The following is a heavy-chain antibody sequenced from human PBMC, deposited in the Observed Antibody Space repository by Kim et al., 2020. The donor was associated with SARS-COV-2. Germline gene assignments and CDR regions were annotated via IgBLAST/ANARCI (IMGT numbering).Heavy chain of an antibody. D-gene: IGHD3-3*01. CDR1: GFTFSSYA. V-gene: IGHV3-23*01. CDR2: ISGSGGST. Sequence: GGSLRLSCAASGFTFSSYAMSWVRQAPGKGLEWVSAISGSGGSTYYADSVKGRFTISRDNSKNTLYLQMNSLRAEDTAVYYCAKLNENPGFWSGYAPVEYYYYGMDVWGQGTTVTVSS. CDR3: AKLNENPGFWSGYAPVEYYYYGMDV. J-gene: IGHJ6*02.